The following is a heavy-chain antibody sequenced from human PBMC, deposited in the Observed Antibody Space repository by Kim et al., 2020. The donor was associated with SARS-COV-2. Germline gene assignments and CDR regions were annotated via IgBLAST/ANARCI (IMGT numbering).Heavy chain of an antibody. CDR3: ATSPVVVVTPWFAP. V-gene: IGHV1-24*01. CDR2: FDPEDAET. D-gene: IGHD3-22*01. CDR1: GYTLTELS. Sequence: ASVKVYCKVSGYTLTELSMHWVRHAAGKGLEWMGGFDPEDAETIYAQKIQGRVTMTEDTSTDTAYMELSSLRSEDTAVYYCATSPVVVVTPWFAPWGQGTLVTVSS. J-gene: IGHJ5*02.